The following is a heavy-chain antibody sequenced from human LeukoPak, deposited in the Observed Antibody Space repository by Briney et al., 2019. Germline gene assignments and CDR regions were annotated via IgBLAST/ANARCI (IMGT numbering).Heavy chain of an antibody. Sequence: SETLSLTCTVSGCSFSSSSYYWGWLRPPPGMELEWFGSIYYSGSTYDNPSLKSRVTISVATPKKQFSLQLSSVTAADTAVYYWARGPVGGASYYDGDAFDIWGEGTMVSVSS. CDR3: ARGPVGGASYYDGDAFDI. J-gene: IGHJ3*02. CDR2: IYYSGST. V-gene: IGHV4-39*07. D-gene: IGHD1-26*01. CDR1: GCSFSSSSYY.